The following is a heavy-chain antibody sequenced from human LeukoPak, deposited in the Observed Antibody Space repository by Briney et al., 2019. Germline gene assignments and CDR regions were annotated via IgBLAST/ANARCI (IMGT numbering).Heavy chain of an antibody. J-gene: IGHJ4*02. V-gene: IGHV3-48*03. Sequence: GGSLRLSCAASGFTSSSFAMNWVRKAPGRGREWVSYISSSGSTIYYADFVKGRFTISRDNAKHSLYLQMTSLRDEDTAVYYCARAIRGYWGQGTLVSVSS. D-gene: IGHD2-2*01. CDR1: GFTSSSFA. CDR3: ARAIRGY. CDR2: ISSSGSTI.